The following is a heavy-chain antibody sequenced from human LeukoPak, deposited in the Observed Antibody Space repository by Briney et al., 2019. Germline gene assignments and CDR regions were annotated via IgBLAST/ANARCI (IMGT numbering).Heavy chain of an antibody. Sequence: PGGSLRLPCVASGFTFSHYWKTWLRHAPGKGLEWVANINQDGSEKHYVDSVKGRFTISIDNAKNSLYLQMNSLRAEDTAVYYCAVNLPFDYWGQGTLVTVSS. CDR2: INQDGSEK. CDR1: GFTFSHYW. V-gene: IGHV3-7*01. J-gene: IGHJ4*02. CDR3: AVNLPFDY.